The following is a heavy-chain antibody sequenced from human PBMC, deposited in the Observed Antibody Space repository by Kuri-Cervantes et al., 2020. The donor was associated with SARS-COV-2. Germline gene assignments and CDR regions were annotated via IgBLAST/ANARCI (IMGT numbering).Heavy chain of an antibody. CDR1: GFTFSSYS. J-gene: IGHJ4*02. Sequence: GESLKISCAASGFTFSSYSMNWVRQAPGKGLEWVSSISSSSSYIYYADSVKGRFTISRHNSKNTLYLQMNSLRAEDTAVYYCARDHEITGLDYLDYWGQGTLVTVSS. D-gene: IGHD2-8*02. CDR3: ARDHEITGLDYLDY. V-gene: IGHV3-21*01. CDR2: ISSSSSYI.